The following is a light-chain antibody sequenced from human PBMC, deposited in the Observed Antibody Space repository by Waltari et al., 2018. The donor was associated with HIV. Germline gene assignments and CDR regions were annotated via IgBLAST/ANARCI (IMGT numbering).Light chain of an antibody. CDR1: QSVLYSSNNKNY. J-gene: IGKJ2*01. V-gene: IGKV4-1*01. CDR3: QQYYSTPYT. Sequence: DIVMTQSPDSLAVSLGERATTNFNASQSVLYSSNNKNYLAWYQQKPGQPPKLLIYWASTRESGVPDRFSGSGSGTDFTLTISSLQAEDVAVYYCQQYYSTPYTFGQGAKLEIK. CDR2: WAS.